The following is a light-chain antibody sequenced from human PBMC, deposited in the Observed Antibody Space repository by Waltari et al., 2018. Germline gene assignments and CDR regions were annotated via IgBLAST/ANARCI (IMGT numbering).Light chain of an antibody. CDR3: QQYNSDPT. Sequence: DIQMTQSTSTLSASVGDSVPITCRASQSISSWLAWYQQKPGKAPKLLIYKASTLESGVPSRFSGSGSGTEFTLTVSSLQPDDFATYYCQQYNSDPTFGQGTKVEIK. J-gene: IGKJ1*01. CDR1: QSISSW. CDR2: KAS. V-gene: IGKV1-5*03.